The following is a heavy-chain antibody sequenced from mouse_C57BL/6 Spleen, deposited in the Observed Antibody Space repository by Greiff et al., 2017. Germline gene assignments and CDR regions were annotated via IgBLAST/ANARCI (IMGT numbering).Heavy chain of an antibody. D-gene: IGHD1-1*01. Sequence: QVQLKQSGAELVKPGASVKMSCKASGYTFTTYRIEWVKQNPGHGLEWIGDFHPYNDDTKYNEKFKGKSTLTVDKSSSTAYMQLSRLTSDDSAVYCCARDGCSVFAMGYWGQGTTVTVAS. J-gene: IGHJ4*01. V-gene: IGHV1-47*01. CDR3: ARDGCSVFAMGY. CDR1: GYTFTTYR. CDR2: FHPYNDDT.